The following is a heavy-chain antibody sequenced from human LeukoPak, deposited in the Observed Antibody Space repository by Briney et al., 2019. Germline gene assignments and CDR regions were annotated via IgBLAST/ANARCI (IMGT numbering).Heavy chain of an antibody. V-gene: IGHV4-30-2*03. CDR2: IYYSGST. D-gene: IGHD2-15*01. J-gene: IGHJ5*02. CDR3: ARHLKERNSPVLVAAINWFDP. CDR1: GGSISSGDYY. Sequence: SQTLSLTCTVSGGSISSGDYYWSWIRQPPGKGLEWIGSIYYSGSTYYNPSLKSRVTISVDTSKNQFSLKLSSVTAADTAVYYCARHLKERNSPVLVAAINWFDPWGQGTLVTVSS.